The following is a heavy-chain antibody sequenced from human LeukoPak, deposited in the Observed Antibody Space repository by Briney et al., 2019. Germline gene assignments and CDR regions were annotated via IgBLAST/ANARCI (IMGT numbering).Heavy chain of an antibody. Sequence: SETLSLTCTVSGGSISSSNSYWGWIRQPPGKGLEWIGSIYSGNTYYNASLKSRVTISIDTSKNQFSLKLTSVTAADTAVYYCARQTGSGLFTLPGGQGTLVTVSS. CDR2: IYSGNT. V-gene: IGHV4-39*01. CDR3: ARQTGSGLFTLP. CDR1: GGSISSSNSY. D-gene: IGHD3/OR15-3a*01. J-gene: IGHJ4*02.